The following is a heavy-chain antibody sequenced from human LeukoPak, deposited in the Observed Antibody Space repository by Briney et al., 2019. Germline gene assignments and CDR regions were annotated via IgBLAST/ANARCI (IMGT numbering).Heavy chain of an antibody. Sequence: SETLSLTCTVSGGSIRSTSYYWGWIRQPPGKGLEWIGTIYYSGTTDYNPSLKSRVTISVDTSKNQFSLKLSSVTAADTAVYYCARTAYGSGSYYNYYYYMDVWGKGTTVTISS. CDR3: ARTAYGSGSYYNYYYYMDV. J-gene: IGHJ6*03. D-gene: IGHD3-10*01. CDR2: IYYSGTT. V-gene: IGHV4-39*07. CDR1: GGSIRSTSYY.